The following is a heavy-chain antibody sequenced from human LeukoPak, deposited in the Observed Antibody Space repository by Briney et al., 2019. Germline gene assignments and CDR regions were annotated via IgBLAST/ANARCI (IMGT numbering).Heavy chain of an antibody. CDR2: IKQDGSQK. Sequence: GGSLRLSCEASGFTFTSHWMSWVRQAPGKGLEWVANIKQDGSQKYYVDSVKGRFTISRDNAKNSVYLQMNSLRAEDTAVYYCARDYSSGWPGYWGQGTLVTVSS. CDR1: GFTFTSHW. V-gene: IGHV3-7*01. D-gene: IGHD6-19*01. CDR3: ARDYSSGWPGY. J-gene: IGHJ4*02.